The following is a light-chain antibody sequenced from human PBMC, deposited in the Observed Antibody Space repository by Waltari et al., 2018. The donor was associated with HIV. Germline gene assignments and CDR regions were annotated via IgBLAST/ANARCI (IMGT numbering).Light chain of an antibody. V-gene: IGLV3-25*03. CDR1: VLAKQY. CDR2: KDT. J-gene: IGLJ2*01. Sequence: YELTQPPSMSVSPGQTAKITCSGDVLAKQYAYWYQQKPGQAPVLVMSKDTERPSEIPERFSGSSSVTTVTLTISGVQAEDEADYHCQSSDDSRPWIFGGGTKMTVL. CDR3: QSSDDSRPWI.